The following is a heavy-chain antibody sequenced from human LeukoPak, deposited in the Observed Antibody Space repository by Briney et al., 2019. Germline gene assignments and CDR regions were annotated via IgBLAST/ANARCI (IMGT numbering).Heavy chain of an antibody. D-gene: IGHD2-2*01. CDR1: GFTFSSYA. J-gene: IGHJ4*02. V-gene: IGHV3-23*01. CDR2: ISGSGGST. CDR3: AKDIGYCSSTSCWGLDY. Sequence: GGSLRLSCAASGFTFSSYAMSWVRQAPGNGLEWVSAISGSGGSTYYADSVKGRFTISRDNSKNTLYLQMNSLRAEDTAAYYCAKDIGYCSSTSCWGLDYWGQGTLVTVSS.